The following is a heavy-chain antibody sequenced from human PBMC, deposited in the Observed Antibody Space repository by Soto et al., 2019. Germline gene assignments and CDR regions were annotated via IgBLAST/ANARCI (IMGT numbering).Heavy chain of an antibody. CDR2: IIPIFGTA. V-gene: IGHV1-69*12. CDR1: GGTFSSYA. D-gene: IGHD5-12*01. CDR3: ARENVRDGYHPAYY. J-gene: IGHJ4*02. Sequence: QVQLVQSGAEVKKPGSSVKVSCKASGGTFSSYAISWVRQAPGQGLEWMGGIIPIFGTANYAQKFQGRVTITADESTSTAYMELSSLRSEDTAVYYCARENVRDGYHPAYYWGQGTLVTVSS.